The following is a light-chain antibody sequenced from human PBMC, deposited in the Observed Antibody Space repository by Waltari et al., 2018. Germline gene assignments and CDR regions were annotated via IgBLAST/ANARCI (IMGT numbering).Light chain of an antibody. CDR3: SSKSTSSTLVV. CDR2: EVS. V-gene: IGLV2-14*01. CDR1: SSHIAAYHY. Sequence: QSALTQPASVSGSPGLSITPSSTGTSSHIAAYHYVPRYQQHPGKAPKIMIYEVSNRYPGVSNRFSGSKSGNTASLTISGLQAEDEADYYCSSKSTSSTLVVFGGGTKLTVL. J-gene: IGLJ2*01.